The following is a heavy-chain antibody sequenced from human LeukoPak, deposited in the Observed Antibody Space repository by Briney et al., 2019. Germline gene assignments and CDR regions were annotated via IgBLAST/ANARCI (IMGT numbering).Heavy chain of an antibody. V-gene: IGHV4-59*12. J-gene: IGHJ4*02. CDR1: GGSISSYY. CDR2: IYYSGST. Sequence: SETLSLTCTVSGGSISSYYWSWIRQPPGKGLEWIGYIYYSGSTNYNPSLKSRVTISVDTSKNQFSLKLASVTAADTAIYFCARVGSTPAKFDHWGQGTLVTVSS. CDR3: ARVGSTPAKFDH. D-gene: IGHD2-2*01.